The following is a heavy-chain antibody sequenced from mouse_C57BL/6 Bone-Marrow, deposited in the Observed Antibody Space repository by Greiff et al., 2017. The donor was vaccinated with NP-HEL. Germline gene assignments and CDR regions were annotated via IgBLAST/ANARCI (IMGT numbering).Heavy chain of an antibody. CDR2: ISSGSSTI. J-gene: IGHJ2*01. V-gene: IGHV5-17*01. CDR1: GFTFSDYG. D-gene: IGHD1-1*01. Sequence: VQLKESGGGLVKPGASLKLSCAASGFTFSDYGMHWVRQAPEKGLEWVAYISSGSSTINYAEKVKGRFTISRDNAKNTPFTQMTSLRSEDTDMYYCARETVVYFDYWGQGTTLTVSS. CDR3: ARETVVYFDY.